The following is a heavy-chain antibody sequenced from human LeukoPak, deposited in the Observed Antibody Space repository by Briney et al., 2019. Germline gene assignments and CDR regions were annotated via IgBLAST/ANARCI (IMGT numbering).Heavy chain of an antibody. CDR3: ARNGPSIAAAGVYYYYGMDV. CDR2: IIPSFGTA. J-gene: IGHJ6*02. CDR1: GGTFSSYA. Sequence: GASVKVSCKASGGTFSSYAISWVRQAPGQGLEWMGGIIPSFGTANYAQKFQGRVTITADESTSTAYMELSSLRSEDTAVYYCARNGPSIAAAGVYYYYGMDVWGQGTTVTVSS. V-gene: IGHV1-69*13. D-gene: IGHD6-13*01.